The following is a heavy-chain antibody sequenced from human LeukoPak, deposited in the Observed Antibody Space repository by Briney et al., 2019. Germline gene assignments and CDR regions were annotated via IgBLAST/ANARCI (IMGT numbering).Heavy chain of an antibody. CDR1: GFTFSSYA. CDR2: ISGSGGST. J-gene: IGHJ4*02. V-gene: IGHV3-23*01. Sequence: GGSLRLSCAASGFTFSSYATSWVRQAPGKGLEWVSAISGSGGSTYYADSVKGRFTISRDNSKNTLYLQMNSLRAEDTAVYYCAKDLGRITMIVVVISAFDYWGQGTLVTVSS. D-gene: IGHD3-22*01. CDR3: AKDLGRITMIVVVISAFDY.